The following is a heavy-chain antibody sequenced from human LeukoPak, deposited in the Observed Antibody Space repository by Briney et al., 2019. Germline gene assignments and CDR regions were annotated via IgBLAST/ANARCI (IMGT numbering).Heavy chain of an antibody. CDR1: GGSISSGSYY. CDR2: IYTSGST. CDR3: ARGGHCSGGSCLFLRLGAFDI. D-gene: IGHD2-15*01. J-gene: IGHJ3*02. V-gene: IGHV4-61*02. Sequence: PSETLSLTCTVSGGSISSGSYYWSWIRQPAGKGLEWIGRIYTSGSTNYNPSLKSRVTISVDTSKNQFSLKLSSVTAADTAVYYCARGGHCSGGSCLFLRLGAFDIWGQGTMVTVSS.